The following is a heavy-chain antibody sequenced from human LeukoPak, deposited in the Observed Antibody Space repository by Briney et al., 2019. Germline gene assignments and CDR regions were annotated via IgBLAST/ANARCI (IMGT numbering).Heavy chain of an antibody. J-gene: IGHJ3*02. V-gene: IGHV4-38-2*01. CDR3: ASGSGSYYGAFDI. CDR2: IYYSGST. Sequence: SETLSLTCAVSGYSISSGYYWGWIRQPPGKGLEWIGSIYYSGSTYYNPSLKSRVTISVDTSKNQFSLKLSSVTAADTAVYYCASGSGSYYGAFDIWGQGTMVTVSS. CDR1: GYSISSGYY. D-gene: IGHD1-26*01.